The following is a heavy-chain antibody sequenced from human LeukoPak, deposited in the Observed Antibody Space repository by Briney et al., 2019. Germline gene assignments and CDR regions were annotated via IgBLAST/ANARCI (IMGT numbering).Heavy chain of an antibody. Sequence: SETLSLTCTVSGGSISSGSYYWSWIRQPAGKGLEWIGRIHTSGSTNYNPSLKSRVTISVDTSKNQFSLKLSSVTAADTAVYYCARGYYYDSSLNYFDYWGQGTLVTVSS. CDR1: GGSISSGSYY. CDR3: ARGYYYDSSLNYFDY. V-gene: IGHV4-61*02. D-gene: IGHD3-22*01. J-gene: IGHJ4*02. CDR2: IHTSGST.